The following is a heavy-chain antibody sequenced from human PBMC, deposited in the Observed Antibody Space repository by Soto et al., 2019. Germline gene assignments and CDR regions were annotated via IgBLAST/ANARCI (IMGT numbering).Heavy chain of an antibody. J-gene: IGHJ3*02. CDR2: IYPGDSDT. CDR3: ARLGADWSGPTAGAFDI. V-gene: IGHV5-51*01. CDR1: GYRFSSYW. D-gene: IGHD3-3*01. Sequence: PGESLKISCKGSGYRFSSYWIAWVRQMPGKGLEWMGIIYPGDSDTRYSPSFQGQVTISADKSISTAYLQWSSLKASDTAMYYCARLGADWSGPTAGAFDIWGQGTMVTVSS.